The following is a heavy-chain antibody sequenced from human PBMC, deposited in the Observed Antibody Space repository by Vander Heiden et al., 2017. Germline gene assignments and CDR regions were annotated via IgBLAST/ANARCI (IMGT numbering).Heavy chain of an antibody. CDR2: ST. Sequence: STYYNPSLKSRVTISVDRSKNQFSLKLSSVTAADTAVYYCARGPGTTGNILTFDYWGQGPLVTVSS. J-gene: IGHJ4*02. V-gene: IGHV4-30-2*01. CDR3: ARGPGTTGNILTFDY. D-gene: IGHD4-17*01.